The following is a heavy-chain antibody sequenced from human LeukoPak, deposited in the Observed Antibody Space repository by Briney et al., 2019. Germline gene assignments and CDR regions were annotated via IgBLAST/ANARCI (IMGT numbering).Heavy chain of an antibody. CDR2: ISSSSRYI. CDR3: ARILVAAAGDAFDI. Sequence: GGSLRLSCAASGFTFSSYSMNWVRQAPGKGLEWVSSISSSSRYIYYADSVKGRFTISRDNAKNSLYLQMNSLRAEDTAVYYCARILVAAAGDAFDIWGQGTMVTVSS. D-gene: IGHD6-13*01. V-gene: IGHV3-21*01. J-gene: IGHJ3*02. CDR1: GFTFSSYS.